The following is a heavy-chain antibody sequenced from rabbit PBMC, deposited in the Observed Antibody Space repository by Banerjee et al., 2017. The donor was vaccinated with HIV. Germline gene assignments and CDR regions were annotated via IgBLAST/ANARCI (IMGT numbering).Heavy chain of an antibody. Sequence: QEHLVESGGGLVKPEGSLTLTCTASGFSFSYKYVMCWVRQAPGKGPEWIACINTSSGNTVYANWAKGRFTISKTSSTTVTLQMTSLTAADTATYFCARDPAGREDFNLWGPGTLVTV. D-gene: IGHD4-2*01. J-gene: IGHJ4*01. CDR1: GFSFSYKYV. CDR3: ARDPAGREDFNL. CDR2: INTSSGNT. V-gene: IGHV1S45*01.